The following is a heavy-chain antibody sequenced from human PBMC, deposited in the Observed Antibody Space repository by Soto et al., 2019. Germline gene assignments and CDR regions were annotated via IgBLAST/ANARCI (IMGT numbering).Heavy chain of an antibody. V-gene: IGHV4-31*02. J-gene: IGHJ4*02. D-gene: IGHD3-10*01. CDR3: ARVGEIIGDY. CDR1: GGSIRSYGYY. CDR2: IYYSGST. Sequence: LCGGSIRSYGYYWSWIRQHPGKGLEWIGYIYYSGSTYYNPSLKSRVAISVDTSKNQFSLNLSSVTAADTAVYYCARVGEIIGDYWGQGTLVTVSS.